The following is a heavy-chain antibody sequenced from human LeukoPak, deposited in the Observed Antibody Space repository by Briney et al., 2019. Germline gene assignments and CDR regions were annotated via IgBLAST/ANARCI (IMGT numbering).Heavy chain of an antibody. Sequence: PSETLSLTCTVSGYSISSGFSWSWIRQPPGKGLEWIGYIYGSGNTNYNPSLKSRVTISVDTSKNQFSLRLSSVTAADTAVYYCARHYGALDYWGQGTLVTVSS. D-gene: IGHD4-17*01. CDR3: ARHYGALDY. CDR2: IYGSGNT. J-gene: IGHJ4*02. V-gene: IGHV4-59*08. CDR1: GYSISSGFS.